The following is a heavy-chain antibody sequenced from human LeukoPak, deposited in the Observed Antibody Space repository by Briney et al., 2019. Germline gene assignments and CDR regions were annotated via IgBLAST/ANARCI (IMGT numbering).Heavy chain of an antibody. CDR1: GGSIGSYY. CDR2: IHDTGST. CDR3: ARGRAGGDWFDP. D-gene: IGHD3-10*01. V-gene: IGHV4-59*01. Sequence: SETLSLTCTVSGGSIGSYYWSWIRQPPGKGLEWIGYIHDTGSTKYDPSLKSRVTISVDTSRNHLSLKLTSVTAADTAVYYCARGRAGGDWFDPWGQGTLVTVSS. J-gene: IGHJ5*02.